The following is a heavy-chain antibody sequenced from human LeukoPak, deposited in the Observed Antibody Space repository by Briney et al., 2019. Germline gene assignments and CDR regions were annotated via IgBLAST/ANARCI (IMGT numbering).Heavy chain of an antibody. CDR3: ARDRRTSSWYENYYGMDV. J-gene: IGHJ6*04. V-gene: IGHV3-7*03. Sequence: GGSLRLSCAASGFTFSSYWMSWVRQAPGKGLEWVANIKQDGSEKYYVDSVKGRFTISRDNAKNSLYLQMSSLRAEDTAVYYCARDRRTSSWYENYYGMDVWGKGTTVTVSS. D-gene: IGHD6-13*01. CDR2: IKQDGSEK. CDR1: GFTFSSYW.